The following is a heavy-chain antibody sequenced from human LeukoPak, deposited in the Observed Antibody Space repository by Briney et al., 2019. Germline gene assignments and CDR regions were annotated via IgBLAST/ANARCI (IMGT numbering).Heavy chain of an antibody. Sequence: GGSLRLSCAASGFTFSSYAMHWVRQAPGKGLEWVANIDEDGNEKNYVDFVKGRFTISRDNAKNSLYLQMNSLRVEDTAVYYCASGGHIDYCGQGTLVTVSS. CDR1: GFTFSSYA. J-gene: IGHJ4*02. D-gene: IGHD3-16*01. V-gene: IGHV3-7*01. CDR3: ASGGHIDY. CDR2: IDEDGNEK.